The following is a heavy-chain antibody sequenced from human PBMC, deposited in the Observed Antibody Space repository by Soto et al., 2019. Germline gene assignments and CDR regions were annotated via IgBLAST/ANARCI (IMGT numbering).Heavy chain of an antibody. Sequence: GESLKISCKGSGYTFTSYWIGWVRQMPGKGLEWMGIIYPSDSDTRYSPSFRGQVTISADKSITTAYLQWSSLKASDTAVYYCARKPRYRSGGYYFDYWGQATLVTVSS. V-gene: IGHV5-51*01. CDR2: IYPSDSDT. D-gene: IGHD6-19*01. J-gene: IGHJ4*02. CDR3: ARKPRYRSGGYYFDY. CDR1: GYTFTSYW.